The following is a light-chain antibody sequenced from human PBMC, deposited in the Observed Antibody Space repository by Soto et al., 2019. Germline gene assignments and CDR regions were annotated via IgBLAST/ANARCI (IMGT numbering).Light chain of an antibody. V-gene: IGKV2-30*01. CDR2: KVS. Sequence: DVVMTQSPLSLPVTLGQPASISCRSSQSLVSSDGNTYLNWFQQRPGQSPRRLIYKVSNRDSGVPERFSGSGSGTDFTLKISRVEAEDVGIYYCMQGTHWPPWTFGQGTKVEI. CDR3: MQGTHWPPWT. J-gene: IGKJ1*01. CDR1: QSLVSSDGNTY.